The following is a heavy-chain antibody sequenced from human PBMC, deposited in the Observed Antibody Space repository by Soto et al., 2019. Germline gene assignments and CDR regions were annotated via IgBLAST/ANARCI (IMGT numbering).Heavy chain of an antibody. V-gene: IGHV5-51*01. CDR2: IYPGDSDT. Sequence: PGESLKISCKGSGDSFTNYWIGWVRQMPGKGLEWMGIIYPGDSDTRYSPSFQGQVTISADKSISTAYLQWSSLKASDTAMYYCARFGVGRPYYTALGYYYMDVWGKGTRVTASS. J-gene: IGHJ6*03. D-gene: IGHD3-3*01. CDR3: ARFGVGRPYYTALGYYYMDV. CDR1: GDSFTNYW.